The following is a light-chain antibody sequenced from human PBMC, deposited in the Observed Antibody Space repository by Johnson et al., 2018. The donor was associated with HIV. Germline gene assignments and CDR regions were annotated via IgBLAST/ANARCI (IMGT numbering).Light chain of an antibody. V-gene: IGLV1-51*01. CDR3: GTWDSSLSAEV. Sequence: QSVLTQPPSVSAAPGQKVTISCSGSSSNIGNNYVSWYQQLPGTAPKLLIYDNYKRPSGIPDRISGSKSGTSATLGITGLQTGDEADYYCGTWDSSLSAEVFGTGTKVTVL. CDR2: DNY. J-gene: IGLJ1*01. CDR1: SSNIGNNY.